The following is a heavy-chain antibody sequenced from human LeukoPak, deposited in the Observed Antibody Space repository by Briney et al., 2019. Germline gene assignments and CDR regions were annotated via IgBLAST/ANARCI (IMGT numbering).Heavy chain of an antibody. V-gene: IGHV5-51*01. Sequence: GESLKISCKGSGYSFTSYWIGWVRQMPGKGLEWMGIIYPGDSDTRYSPSFQGQVTISADKSISTAYLQWSSLKASDTAMYYCARLGVVPAAIRDGWFDPWGQGTLVTVSS. D-gene: IGHD2-2*01. J-gene: IGHJ5*02. CDR2: IYPGDSDT. CDR3: ARLGVVPAAIRDGWFDP. CDR1: GYSFTSYW.